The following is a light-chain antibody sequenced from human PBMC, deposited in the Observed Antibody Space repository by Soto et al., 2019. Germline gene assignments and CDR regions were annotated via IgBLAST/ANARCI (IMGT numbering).Light chain of an antibody. J-gene: IGKJ2*01. CDR3: QERSKWPLYT. CDR1: QSVGSK. Sequence: LVMTQSPATLSVSPGERATLSCRASQSVGSKLIWYQHKPGQAPRLLIYGASARATGIPARFSGSGSGAEFTLTISSVQSEDSAIYYCQERSKWPLYTFGQGIKVDIK. V-gene: IGKV3-15*01. CDR2: GAS.